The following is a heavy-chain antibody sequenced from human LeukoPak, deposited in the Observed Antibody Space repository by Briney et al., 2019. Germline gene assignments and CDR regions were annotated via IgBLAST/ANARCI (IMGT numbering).Heavy chain of an antibody. Sequence: PSETLSLTCTISGASITSGNYYWSWIRQPAGKGLEWIGRINTSGNTVYNPSLKSRVTISIDTSKNQFSLKLSSVTAADTAVYYCARTVVPAAPGAFYIWGLGTMVSVSS. CDR1: GASITSGNYY. CDR3: ARTVVPAAPGAFYI. CDR2: INTSGNT. V-gene: IGHV4-61*02. J-gene: IGHJ3*02. D-gene: IGHD2-2*01.